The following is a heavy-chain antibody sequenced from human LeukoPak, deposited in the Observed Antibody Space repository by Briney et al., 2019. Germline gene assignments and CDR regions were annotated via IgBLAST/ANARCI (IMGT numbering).Heavy chain of an antibody. V-gene: IGHV3-7*03. CDR2: IKQDGSEK. D-gene: IGHD6-19*01. Sequence: GGSLRLSCAAPGFTFSSYWMSWVRQAPGKGLEWVANIKQDGSEKYYVDSVKGRFTISRDNAKNSLYLQMNSLRAEDTAVYYCAREDTIAVAGRGFDYWGQGTLVTVSS. CDR1: GFTFSSYW. CDR3: AREDTIAVAGRGFDY. J-gene: IGHJ4*02.